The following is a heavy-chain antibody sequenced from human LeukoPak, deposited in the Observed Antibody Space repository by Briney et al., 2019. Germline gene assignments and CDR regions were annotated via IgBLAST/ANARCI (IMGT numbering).Heavy chain of an antibody. V-gene: IGHV4-34*01. Sequence: SETLSLTCAVYGGSFSGYYWSWIRQPPGKGLEWIGEINHSGSTNYNPSLKSRVTISVDTSKNQFSLKLSSVTAADTAVYYCATSGYYSIGYFDYWGQGTLVTVSS. D-gene: IGHD3-22*01. CDR2: INHSGST. CDR3: ATSGYYSIGYFDY. J-gene: IGHJ4*02. CDR1: GGSFSGYY.